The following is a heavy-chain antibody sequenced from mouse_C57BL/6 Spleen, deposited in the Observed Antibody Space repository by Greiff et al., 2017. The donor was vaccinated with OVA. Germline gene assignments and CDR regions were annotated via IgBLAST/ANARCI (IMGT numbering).Heavy chain of an antibody. CDR3: ARSYYSDWYFDV. J-gene: IGHJ1*03. CDR1: GFTFTDYY. Sequence: EVKLEESGGGLVQPGGSLSLSCAASGFTFTDYYMSWVRQPPGKALEWLGFIRNKANGYTTEYSASVKGRFTISRDNSQSILYLQMNALRAEDSATYYCARSYYSDWYFDVWGTGTTVTVSS. CDR2: IRNKANGYTT. D-gene: IGHD2-12*01. V-gene: IGHV7-3*01.